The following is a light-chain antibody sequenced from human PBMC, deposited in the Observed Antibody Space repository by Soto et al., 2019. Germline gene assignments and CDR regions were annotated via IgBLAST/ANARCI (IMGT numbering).Light chain of an antibody. V-gene: IGLV1-44*01. CDR2: SDD. CDR1: SSNIGSNP. CDR3: ASWDDSLGGDGV. Sequence: QSVLTQPPSASGTPGQRVTISCSGSSSNIGSNPVNWYQQLPGTAPKLLIYSDDHRSSGVPDRFSGSKSGTSASLAIDGLQSEDEADYYCASWDDSLGGDGVFGGGTKLTVL. J-gene: IGLJ3*02.